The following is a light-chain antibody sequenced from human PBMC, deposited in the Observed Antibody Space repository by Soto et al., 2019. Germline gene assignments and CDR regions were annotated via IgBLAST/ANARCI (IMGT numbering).Light chain of an antibody. CDR2: EGS. J-gene: IGLJ3*02. Sequence: QSALTQPASVSGSPGQSITISCTGTSSDVGRYNLVSWYQQHPGKAPKLMIYEGSKRPSGVSNRFSGSKSGNTASLTISGLQAEDEADYYCCSYAYSSTFWVFGGGTKLTVL. CDR1: SSDVGRYNL. CDR3: CSYAYSSTFWV. V-gene: IGLV2-23*03.